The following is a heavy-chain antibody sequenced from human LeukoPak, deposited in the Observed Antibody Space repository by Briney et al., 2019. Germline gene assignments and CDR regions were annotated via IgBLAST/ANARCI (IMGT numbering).Heavy chain of an antibody. CDR2: IYYSGST. J-gene: IGHJ6*03. CDR3: ARGRPPFGRYYYMDV. V-gene: IGHV4-39*07. CDR1: GGSISSSSYY. Sequence: TTSETLSLTCTVSGGSISSSSYYWGWIRQPPGKGLEWIGSIYYSGSTYYNPSLKSRVTISVDTSKNQFSLKLSSVTAADTAVYYCARGRPPFGRYYYMDVWGKGTTVTVSS. D-gene: IGHD2/OR15-2a*01.